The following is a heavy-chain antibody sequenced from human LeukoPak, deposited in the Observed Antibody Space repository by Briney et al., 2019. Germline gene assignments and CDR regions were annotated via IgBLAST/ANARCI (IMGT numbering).Heavy chain of an antibody. D-gene: IGHD5-18*01. V-gene: IGHV5-51*01. CDR3: ARPLSRGYTYGLDY. CDR1: GSSFTSYW. CDR2: IYPGDSDT. Sequence: KRGESLNISCQGSGSSFTSYWIGWVRQMPGKGLEWMGIIYPGDSDTRYSPSFQGQVTISADKSISTAYLQWSSLKASDTAMYYCARPLSRGYTYGLDYWGQGTLVTVSS. J-gene: IGHJ4*02.